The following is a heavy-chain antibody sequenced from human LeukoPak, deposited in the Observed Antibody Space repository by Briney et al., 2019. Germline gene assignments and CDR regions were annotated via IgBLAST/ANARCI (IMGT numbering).Heavy chain of an antibody. CDR2: IKQDGSEK. CDR3: ATDPVGAPADY. J-gene: IGHJ4*02. D-gene: IGHD1-26*01. CDR1: GFTFSSYW. V-gene: IGHV3-7*03. Sequence: GGSLRLSCAASGFTFSSYWMSWVRQAPGKGLEWVANIKQDGSEKYYVDSVKGRFTISRDNAKNSLYLQMNSLRAEDTAVYYCATDPVGAPADYWGQGTLVTVSS.